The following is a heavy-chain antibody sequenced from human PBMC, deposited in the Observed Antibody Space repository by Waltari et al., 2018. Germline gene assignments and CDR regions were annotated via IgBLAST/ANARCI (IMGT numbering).Heavy chain of an antibody. CDR1: GDFLRDDP. CDR3: ARLPTKYFDSLGWGFFDQ. J-gene: IGHJ4*02. D-gene: IGHD3-22*01. Sequence: HVPLPGLGPGPVKPSETLALPGNVPGDFLRDDPWAWIRQAPGKGLEWIAYLRNTGGTKCTPSLESRVTVSAVTSKKQFSLRLTSVTAADTAVYYCARLPTKYFDSLGWGFFDQWGQGILVTVSS. CDR2: LRNTGGT. V-gene: IGHV4-59*08.